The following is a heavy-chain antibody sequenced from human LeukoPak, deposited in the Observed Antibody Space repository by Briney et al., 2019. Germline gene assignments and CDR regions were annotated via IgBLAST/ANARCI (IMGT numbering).Heavy chain of an antibody. CDR2: ISYDGSNK. Sequence: GGSLRLSCAASGFTFSSYAMHWVRQAPGKGLEWVAVISYDGSNKYYADSVKGRFTISRDNSKNTLYLQMNSLRAEDTAVYYCARYSSGHFDYWGQGTLVTVSS. D-gene: IGHD6-19*01. CDR1: GFTFSSYA. V-gene: IGHV3-30-3*01. CDR3: ARYSSGHFDY. J-gene: IGHJ4*02.